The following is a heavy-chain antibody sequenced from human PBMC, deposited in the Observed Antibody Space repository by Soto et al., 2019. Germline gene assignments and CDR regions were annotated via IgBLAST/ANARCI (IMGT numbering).Heavy chain of an antibody. CDR3: AREERGYSYGQYYFDY. D-gene: IGHD5-18*01. CDR1: GYTFTGYY. Sequence: QVQLVQSGAEVKKPGASVKVSCKASGYTFTGYYMHWVRQAPGQGLEWMGWINPNSGGTNYAPKFQGWVTMTRDTSISTAYMELSRLRSDDTAVYYCAREERGYSYGQYYFDYWGQGTLVTVSS. J-gene: IGHJ4*02. CDR2: INPNSGGT. V-gene: IGHV1-2*04.